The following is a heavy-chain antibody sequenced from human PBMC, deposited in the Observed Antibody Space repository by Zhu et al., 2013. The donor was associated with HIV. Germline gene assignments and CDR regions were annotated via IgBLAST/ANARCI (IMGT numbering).Heavy chain of an antibody. CDR1: GFTFSTSA. CDR3: AAAEYYDYVWGTYRADY. Sequence: QLVQSGPEVKKPGTSVKVSCKTSGFTFSTSAMQWMRQARGQRLEWIGCIVVGSGNTIYAQKFQERVTITRDMSTSTAYMELSSLRSEDTAVYYCAAAEYYDYVWGTYRADYWGQGTLVTGLL. CDR2: IVVGSGNT. J-gene: IGHJ4*02. V-gene: IGHV1-58*02. D-gene: IGHD3-16*02.